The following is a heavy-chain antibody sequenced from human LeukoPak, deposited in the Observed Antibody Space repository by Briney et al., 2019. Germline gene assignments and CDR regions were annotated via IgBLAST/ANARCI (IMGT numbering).Heavy chain of an antibody. D-gene: IGHD4-17*01. Sequence: GGSLRLSCAASGFTFSSYGMHWVRQAPGKGLEWVAVISYDGSNKYYADSVKGRFTISRDNSKNTLYLQMNSLRAEDTAVYYCARLLTHYGDHDYYYYGMDVWGQGTTVTVSS. V-gene: IGHV3-30*03. CDR1: GFTFSSYG. CDR2: ISYDGSNK. J-gene: IGHJ6*02. CDR3: ARLLTHYGDHDYYYYGMDV.